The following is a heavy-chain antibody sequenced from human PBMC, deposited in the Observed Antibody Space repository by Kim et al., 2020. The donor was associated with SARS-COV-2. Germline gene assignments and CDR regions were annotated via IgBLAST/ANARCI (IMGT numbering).Heavy chain of an antibody. J-gene: IGHJ6*02. Sequence: SVKGRLTISRDNSKNTVYLQMNSLRAEETAVYYCARDRDGYSYGSSGMDVWGQGTTVTVSS. CDR3: ARDRDGYSYGSSGMDV. D-gene: IGHD5-18*01. V-gene: IGHV3-30*07.